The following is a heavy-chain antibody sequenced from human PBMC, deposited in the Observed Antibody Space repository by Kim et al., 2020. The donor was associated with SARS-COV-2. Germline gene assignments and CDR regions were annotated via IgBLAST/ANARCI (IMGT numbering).Heavy chain of an antibody. Sequence: YYADSVKGRFTISRDNSKNTLYLQMNSLRAEDTAVYYCAKEVPEIAAFDYWGQGTLVTVSS. D-gene: IGHD6-25*01. V-gene: IGHV3-23*01. J-gene: IGHJ4*02. CDR3: AKEVPEIAAFDY.